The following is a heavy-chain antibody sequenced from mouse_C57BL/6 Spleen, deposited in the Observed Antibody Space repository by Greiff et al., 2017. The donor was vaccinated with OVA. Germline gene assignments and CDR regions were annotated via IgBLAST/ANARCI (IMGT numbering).Heavy chain of an antibody. V-gene: IGHV1-69*01. J-gene: IGHJ2*01. CDR1: GYTFTSYW. D-gene: IGHD3-3*01. Sequence: VKLVESGAELVMPGASVKLSCKASGYTFTSYWMHWVKQRPGQGLEWIGEIDPSDSYTNYNQKFKGKSTLTVDKSSSTAYMQLSSLTSEDSAVYYCARGGDGDFDYWGQGTTLTVSS. CDR2: IDPSDSYT. CDR3: ARGGDGDFDY.